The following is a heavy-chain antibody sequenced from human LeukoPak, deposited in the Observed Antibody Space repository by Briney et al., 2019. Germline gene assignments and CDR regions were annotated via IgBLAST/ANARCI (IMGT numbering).Heavy chain of an antibody. V-gene: IGHV3-30*02. CDR2: IHYDETNK. CDR3: AVWSST. Sequence: GGSLRLSCAASGFTFRSYDMHWVRQAPGKGLEWVAFIHYDETNKYYADSVKGRFTISRDNSKNTLYLQMNSLRAEDTAVYYCAVWSSTWGQGTMVTVSS. CDR1: GFTFRSYD. D-gene: IGHD3-10*01. J-gene: IGHJ3*01.